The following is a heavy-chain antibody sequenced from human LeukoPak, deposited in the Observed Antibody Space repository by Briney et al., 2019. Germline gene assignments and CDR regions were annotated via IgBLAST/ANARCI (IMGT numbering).Heavy chain of an antibody. D-gene: IGHD4-11*01. CDR3: ARPTSSNYAGFFFDF. Sequence: SETLSLTCSVSGYSISSGYYGAWIRLTPGKGLEWIGSIYHSGSLYYNPSLRSRVTILVDTSKNQFSLKVNSMTAADTAVYYCARPTSSNYAGFFFDFWSQGTLVTVSS. CDR2: IYHSGSL. J-gene: IGHJ4*02. V-gene: IGHV4-38-2*02. CDR1: GYSISSGYY.